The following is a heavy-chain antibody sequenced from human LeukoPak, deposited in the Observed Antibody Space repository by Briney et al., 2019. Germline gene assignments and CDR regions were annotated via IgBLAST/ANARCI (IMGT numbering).Heavy chain of an antibody. CDR1: GGSFSGYY. V-gene: IGHV4-34*01. J-gene: IGHJ6*03. CDR2: INHSGST. D-gene: IGHD3-10*01. Sequence: SETLSLTCAVYGGSFSGYYWSWIRQPPGKGLEWIGVINHSGSTNYNPSLKSRVTISVDTSKNQFSLKLSSVTAADTAVYYCARGRRRVRGVIITLNYYMDVWGKGTTVTVSS. CDR3: ARGRRRVRGVIITLNYYMDV.